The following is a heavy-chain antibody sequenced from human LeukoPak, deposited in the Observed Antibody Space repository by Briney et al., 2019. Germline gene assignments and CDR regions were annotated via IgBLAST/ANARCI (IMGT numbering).Heavy chain of an antibody. CDR1: RYTFTGYY. Sequence: AASVKVSCKASRYTFTGYYLHWVRQAPGQGLEWMGWINPKSGGTNYAQKFQGRVTVTRDTSIDTAYMELSRLRSDDTAVYYCARDPHIAVAAGLSYWFDPWGQGTLVTVSS. J-gene: IGHJ5*02. CDR3: ARDPHIAVAAGLSYWFDP. D-gene: IGHD6-19*01. CDR2: INPKSGGT. V-gene: IGHV1-2*02.